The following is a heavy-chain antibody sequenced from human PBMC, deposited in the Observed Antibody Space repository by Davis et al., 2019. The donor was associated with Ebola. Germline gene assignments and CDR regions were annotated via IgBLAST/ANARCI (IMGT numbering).Heavy chain of an antibody. J-gene: IGHJ3*02. CDR1: GFTFSSYW. CDR2: ITSDGSIT. CDR3: AREKASSGFYPNDAFDI. D-gene: IGHD3-22*01. Sequence: GESLKISCAASGFTFSSYWMHWVRQAPGEGLVWVSRITSDGSITTYADSVKGRFTISRDNAKNTLFLQMNSLRAEDTAVYYCAREKASSGFYPNDAFDIWGQGTMVTVSS. V-gene: IGHV3-74*01.